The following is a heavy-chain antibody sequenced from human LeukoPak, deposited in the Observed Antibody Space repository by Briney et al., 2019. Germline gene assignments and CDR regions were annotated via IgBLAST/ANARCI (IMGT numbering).Heavy chain of an antibody. CDR3: ARELGSGSSYDAFDI. CDR2: ISGSGDNT. J-gene: IGHJ3*02. D-gene: IGHD6-19*01. V-gene: IGHV3-23*01. CDR1: GFTFSSYA. Sequence: GGSLRLSCAASGFTFSSYAMSWVRQAPGKGLEWVSGISGSGDNTYYADSVKGRFTISRDNAKNSLYLQMNSLRAEDTAVYYCARELGSGSSYDAFDIWGQGTMVTVSS.